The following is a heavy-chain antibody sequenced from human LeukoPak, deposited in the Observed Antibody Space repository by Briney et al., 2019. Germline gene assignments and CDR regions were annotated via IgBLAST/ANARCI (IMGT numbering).Heavy chain of an antibody. Sequence: GGSLRLSCTASGFTFRAHWMRWVRQAPGKGLEWVANINHDGTEKNCIDSVKGRFTIYRDNTNNSLYLQMNSLGAEDPAVYFCARDFYTYSMYVWGEGATVTVSS. D-gene: IGHD2-2*02. CDR2: INHDGTEK. CDR3: ARDFYTYSMYV. V-gene: IGHV3-7*03. CDR1: GFTFRAHW. J-gene: IGHJ6*04.